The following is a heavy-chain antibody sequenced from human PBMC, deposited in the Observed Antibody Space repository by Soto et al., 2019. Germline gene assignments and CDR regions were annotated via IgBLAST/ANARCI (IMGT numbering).Heavy chain of an antibody. CDR1: GFTFSSYW. CDR2: INSDGSST. Sequence: EVQLVESGGGLVQPGGSLRLSCAASGFTFSSYWMHWVRQAPGKGLVWVSRINSDGSSTSYADSVKGRFTISRDNAKNTLYLQMNSLRAEDTAVYYCARDLYLDRTYYYDSSGTLLGGMDVWGQGTTVTVSS. CDR3: ARDLYLDRTYYYDSSGTLLGGMDV. J-gene: IGHJ6*02. D-gene: IGHD3-22*01. V-gene: IGHV3-74*01.